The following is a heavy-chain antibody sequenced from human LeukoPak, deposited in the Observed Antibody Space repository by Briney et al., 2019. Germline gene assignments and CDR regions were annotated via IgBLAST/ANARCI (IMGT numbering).Heavy chain of an antibody. CDR1: GGSISSGDYY. J-gene: IGHJ4*02. V-gene: IGHV4-30-4*08. CDR3: ARGEGLALFDY. Sequence: SVTLSLTCTVSGGSISSGDYYWSWIRQPPGKGLEWIGYIYYSGSTYYNPSLKSRVTISVDTSKNQFSLKLSSVTAADTAVYYCARGEGLALFDYWGQGTLVTVSS. D-gene: IGHD3-16*01. CDR2: IYYSGST.